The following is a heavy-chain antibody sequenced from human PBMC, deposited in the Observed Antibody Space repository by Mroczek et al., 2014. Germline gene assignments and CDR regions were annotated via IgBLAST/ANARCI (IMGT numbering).Heavy chain of an antibody. CDR1: GGSISSGGYY. V-gene: IGHV4-31*03. CDR2: IYYSGST. D-gene: IGHD2-2*01. CDR3: ARYGPTARYCSSTSCYGGIDY. J-gene: IGHJ4*02. Sequence: QVQLQESGPGLVKPSQTLSLTCTVSGGSISSGGYYWSWIRQHPGKGLEWIGYIYYSGSTYYNPSLKSRVTISVDTSKNQFSLKLSSVTAADTAVYYCARYGPTARYCSSTSCYGGIDYWGQGTLVTVSS.